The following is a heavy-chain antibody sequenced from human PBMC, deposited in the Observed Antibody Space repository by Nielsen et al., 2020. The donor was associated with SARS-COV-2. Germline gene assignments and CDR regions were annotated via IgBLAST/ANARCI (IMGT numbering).Heavy chain of an antibody. J-gene: IGHJ4*02. CDR2: ISSISGHI. CDR3: VRGPVVEGPLFDY. V-gene: IGHV3-21*01. Sequence: GESLKISCAASGFTFTSYTMNWVRQAPGKGLEWVSSISSISGHIYYADSVTGRLTISTDNAKNSLYLQMNSLRAEDTATYYCVRGPVVEGPLFDYWGQGTLVTVSS. CDR1: GFTFTSYT. D-gene: IGHD2-15*01.